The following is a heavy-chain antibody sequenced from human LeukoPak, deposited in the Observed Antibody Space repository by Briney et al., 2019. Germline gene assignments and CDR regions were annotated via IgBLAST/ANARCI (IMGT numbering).Heavy chain of an antibody. CDR1: GFTFSSYS. V-gene: IGHV3-21*04. Sequence: GGSLRLSCAASGFTFSSYSMNWVRQAPGKGLEWVSSISSSSSYIYYADSVKGRFTISRDNAKNSLYLQMNSLRAEDTAVYYCAKDFATGYSSGWYVYWGQGTLVTVSS. J-gene: IGHJ4*02. CDR2: ISSSSSYI. D-gene: IGHD6-19*01. CDR3: AKDFATGYSSGWYVY.